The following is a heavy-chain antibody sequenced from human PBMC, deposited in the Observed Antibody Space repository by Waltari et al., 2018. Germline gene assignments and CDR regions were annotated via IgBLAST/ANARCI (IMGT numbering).Heavy chain of an antibody. D-gene: IGHD3-10*01. CDR2: IIPIFGTA. CDR1: GGTFSSYA. V-gene: IGHV1-69*08. CDR3: ARDLGTMVQGVIGAFDI. Sequence: QVQLVQSGAEVKKPGSSVKVSCKASGGTFSSYAISWARQAPGQGLEWMGRIIPIFGTANYAQKFQGRVTITADKSTSTAYMELSSLRSEDTAVYYCARDLGTMVQGVIGAFDIWGQGTMVTVSS. J-gene: IGHJ3*02.